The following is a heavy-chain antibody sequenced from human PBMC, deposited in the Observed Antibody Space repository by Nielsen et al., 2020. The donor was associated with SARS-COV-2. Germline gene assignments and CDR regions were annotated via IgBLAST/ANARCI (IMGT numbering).Heavy chain of an antibody. V-gene: IGHV3-53*05. Sequence: GGSLRLSCAASGFTVSSNYMSWVRQAPGRGLEWVSVIYSCGSTYYADSVKGRFTISRDNSKNTLYLQMNSLRAEDTAVYYCARDSGTALYYYYMDVWGKGTTVTVSS. J-gene: IGHJ6*03. CDR3: ARDSGTALYYYYMDV. CDR2: IYSCGST. CDR1: GFTVSSNY. D-gene: IGHD1/OR15-1a*01.